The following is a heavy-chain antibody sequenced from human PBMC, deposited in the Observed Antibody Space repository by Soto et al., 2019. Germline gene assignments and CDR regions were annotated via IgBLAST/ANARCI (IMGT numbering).Heavy chain of an antibody. J-gene: IGHJ3*02. CDR2: ISYDGSNK. CDR1: GFTFSSYA. Sequence: QVQLVESGGGVVQPGRSLRLSCAASGFTFSSYAMHWVRQAPGKGLEWVAVISYDGSNKYYADSVKGRFTISRDNSKNTLYLQMNSLRAEDTAVYYCARGRQLVRDAFDIWGQGTMVTVSS. CDR3: ARGRQLVRDAFDI. D-gene: IGHD6-13*01. V-gene: IGHV3-30-3*01.